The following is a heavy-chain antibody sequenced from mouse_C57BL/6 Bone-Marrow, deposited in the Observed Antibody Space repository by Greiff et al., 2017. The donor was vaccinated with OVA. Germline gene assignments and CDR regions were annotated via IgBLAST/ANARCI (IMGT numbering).Heavy chain of an antibody. V-gene: IGHV1-18*01. CDR3: ARGGYYDYDGGAWFAY. Sequence: VQLKQSGPELAKPGASVKIPCKASGYTLTDYNMDWVKQSHGKSLEWIGDINSNNGGTIYNQKFKGKATLTVDKSSSTAYMELRSLTSEDTAVYYCARGGYYDYDGGAWFAYWGQGTLVTVSA. D-gene: IGHD2-4*01. J-gene: IGHJ3*01. CDR2: INSNNGGT. CDR1: GYTLTDYN.